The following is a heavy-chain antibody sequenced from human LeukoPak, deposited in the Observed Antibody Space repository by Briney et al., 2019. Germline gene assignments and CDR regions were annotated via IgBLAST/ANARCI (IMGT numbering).Heavy chain of an antibody. CDR2: VYYTGST. D-gene: IGHD3-22*01. J-gene: IGHJ4*02. Sequence: SETLSLTCTVSGGSISISSYYCGWIRQPPGKGLEWIGSVYYTGSTYYNPSLQSRVTISVDTSKNQFSLKLSSVTAADTGVFYCAALGNRASGYYLPSDYWGEGTLVTVSS. CDR1: GGSISISSYY. V-gene: IGHV4-39*07. CDR3: AALGNRASGYYLPSDY.